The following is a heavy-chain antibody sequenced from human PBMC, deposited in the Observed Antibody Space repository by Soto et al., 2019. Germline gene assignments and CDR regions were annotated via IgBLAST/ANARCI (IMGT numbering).Heavy chain of an antibody. CDR2: ISYDGSNK. Sequence: GGSLRLSCAASGFTFSSYAMRWVRQAPGKGLEWVAVISYDGSNKYYADSVKGRFTISRDNSKNTLYLQMNSLRAEDTAVYYCARERMGGYSYGYYYYYGMDVWGQGTTVTVSS. V-gene: IGHV3-30-3*01. J-gene: IGHJ6*02. D-gene: IGHD5-18*01. CDR1: GFTFSSYA. CDR3: ARERMGGYSYGYYYYYGMDV.